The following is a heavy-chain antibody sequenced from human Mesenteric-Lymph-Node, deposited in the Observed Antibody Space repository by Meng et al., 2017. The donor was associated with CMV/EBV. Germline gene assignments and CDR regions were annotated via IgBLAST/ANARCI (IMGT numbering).Heavy chain of an antibody. Sequence: GSLRLSCTVSGGSISSSSYYWGWIRQPPGKGLEWIGSIYYSGSTYYNPSLKSRVTISVDTSKNQFSLKLSSVTAADTAVYYCARGLRYQLPMYGAFDIWGQGTTVTVSS. CDR3: ARGLRYQLPMYGAFDI. V-gene: IGHV4-39*07. CDR2: IYYSGST. J-gene: IGHJ3*02. CDR1: GGSISSSSYY. D-gene: IGHD2-2*01.